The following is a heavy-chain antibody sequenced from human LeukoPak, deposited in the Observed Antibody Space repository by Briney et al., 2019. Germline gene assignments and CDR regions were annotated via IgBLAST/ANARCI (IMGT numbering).Heavy chain of an antibody. CDR1: GFTFDEYA. J-gene: IGHJ5*02. D-gene: IGHD3-10*01. Sequence: GGSLRLSCAASGFTFDEYAMHWVRHAPGKGLEWVSLISGDGESTYYADSVKGRFTISRDNSKNSLHLQMNSLRADDTALYYCAKTPRNYGSGSYSWFDPWGQGTLVTVSS. CDR2: ISGDGEST. V-gene: IGHV3-43*02. CDR3: AKTPRNYGSGSYSWFDP.